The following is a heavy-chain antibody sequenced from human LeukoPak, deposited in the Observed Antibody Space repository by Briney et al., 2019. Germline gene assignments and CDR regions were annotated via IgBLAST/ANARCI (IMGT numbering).Heavy chain of an antibody. D-gene: IGHD2-8*01. CDR3: ARSASDYAIYFDY. J-gene: IGHJ4*02. Sequence: PSETLSLTCTVSGGSISSGGYYWSWIRQPPGKGLEWIGYIYHSGSTYYNPSLKSRVTISVDRSKNQFSLKLSSVTAADTAVYYCARSASDYAIYFDYWGQGTLVTVSS. V-gene: IGHV4-30-2*01. CDR2: IYHSGST. CDR1: GGSISSGGYY.